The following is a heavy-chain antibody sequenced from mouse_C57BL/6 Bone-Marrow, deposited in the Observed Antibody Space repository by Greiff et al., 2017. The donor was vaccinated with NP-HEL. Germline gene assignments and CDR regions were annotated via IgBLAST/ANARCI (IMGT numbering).Heavy chain of an antibody. V-gene: IGHV14-4*01. J-gene: IGHJ3*01. CDR1: GFNIKDDY. CDR2: IDPENGDT. Sequence: EVNVVESGAELVRPGASVKLSCTASGFNIKDDYMHWVKQRPEQGLEWIGWIDPENGDTEYASKFQGKATITADTSSNTAYLQLSSLTSEDTAVYYCTTYGYEAYWGQGTLVTVSA. CDR3: TTYGYEAY. D-gene: IGHD2-2*01.